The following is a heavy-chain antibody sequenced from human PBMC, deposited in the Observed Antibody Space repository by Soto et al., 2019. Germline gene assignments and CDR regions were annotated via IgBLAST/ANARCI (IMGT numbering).Heavy chain of an antibody. J-gene: IGHJ6*02. CDR1: GYSFPTFW. Sequence: GESLKISCKGSGYSFPTFWIGWVRQMPGKGLEWMGVIYPGDSDTRYSPSFQGQVTMSADRSISAAYLQWTSLKASDTAIYYCARSGRNAYYNMDVWGQGTTVTVSS. V-gene: IGHV5-51*01. D-gene: IGHD3-16*01. CDR3: ARSGRNAYYNMDV. CDR2: IYPGDSDT.